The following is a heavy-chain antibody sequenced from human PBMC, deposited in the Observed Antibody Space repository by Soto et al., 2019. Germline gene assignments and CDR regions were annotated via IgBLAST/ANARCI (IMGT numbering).Heavy chain of an antibody. Sequence: RSLTSPLSCGPIRDSNWWCLVRQPPGKGLEWIGEIYHSGSTNYNPSLKSRVTISVDKSKNQFSLKLSSVTAADTAVYYCARSKGYATNWFDPWGQGTMVTVSS. CDR3: ARSKGYATNWFDP. J-gene: IGHJ5*02. V-gene: IGHV4-4*02. CDR2: IYHSGST. D-gene: IGHD5-12*01. CDR1: CGPIRDSNW.